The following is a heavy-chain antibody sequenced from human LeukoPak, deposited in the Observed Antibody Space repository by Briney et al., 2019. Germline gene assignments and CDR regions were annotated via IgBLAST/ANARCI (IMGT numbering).Heavy chain of an antibody. D-gene: IGHD2-8*01. V-gene: IGHV3-21*01. CDR1: GFNISSYS. Sequence: GGSLRLSCAASGFNISSYSMNWARQAPGKGLEWVSCITTSSSNTYYTDSVKGRLTISRDDAKNSLYLQMNSLRAEDTAVYYCTRDRAVYHDAFDIWGQGTMVTVSS. CDR3: TRDRAVYHDAFDI. J-gene: IGHJ3*02. CDR2: ITTSSSNT.